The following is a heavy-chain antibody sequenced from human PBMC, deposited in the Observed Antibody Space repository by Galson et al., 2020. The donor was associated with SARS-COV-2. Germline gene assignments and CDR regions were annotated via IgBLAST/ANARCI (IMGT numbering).Heavy chain of an antibody. Sequence: ALHGGSLRLSCAASGFTFSSHWMHWVRQAPGKGLVWVSRIYSEGSSTSYADSVKGRFTISGDNAKNTLYLQMNSLRAEDTAVYYCARGDMGNDYFDYWGQGTLVTVSS. D-gene: IGHD7-27*01. J-gene: IGHJ4*02. V-gene: IGHV3-74*01. CDR1: GFTFSSHW. CDR3: ARGDMGNDYFDY. CDR2: IYSEGSST.